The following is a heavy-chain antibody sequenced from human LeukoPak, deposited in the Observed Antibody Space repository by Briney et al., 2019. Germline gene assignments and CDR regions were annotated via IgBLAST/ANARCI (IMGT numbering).Heavy chain of an antibody. CDR2: LDWDDDK. J-gene: IGHJ4*02. D-gene: IGHD3-22*01. CDR3: ARILDNDFSGYYVFDY. V-gene: IGHV2-70*11. CDR1: GFALSTSGMW. Sequence: ASGPALVKLPQPLSLTCTFSGFALSTSGMWGSWIRQPPGKALERLARLDWDDDKYYSTSLKTKLPISKDTSKNQVVLTMTNRGPVDTATYDCARILDNDFSGYYVFDYWGQGTLVTVSS.